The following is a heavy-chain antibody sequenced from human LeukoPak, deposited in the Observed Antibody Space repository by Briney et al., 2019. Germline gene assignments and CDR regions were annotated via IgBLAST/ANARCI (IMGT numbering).Heavy chain of an antibody. CDR2: IYYSGST. D-gene: IGHD3-3*01. CDR1: GDSISGYY. Sequence: PSETLSLTCTVSGDSISGYYWNWIRQPPGKRLEWIGHIYYSGSTNYNPSLKSRVTISVDTSKNQFSLKLSSVTAADTAVYYCASRSSIWSGYQDTLYYFDSWGQGTLVTVSS. J-gene: IGHJ4*02. V-gene: IGHV4-59*01. CDR3: ASRSSIWSGYQDTLYYFDS.